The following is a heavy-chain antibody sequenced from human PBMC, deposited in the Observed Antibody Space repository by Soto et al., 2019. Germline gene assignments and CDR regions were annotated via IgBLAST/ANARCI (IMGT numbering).Heavy chain of an antibody. CDR3: ARDRGSSSWYERGYFDY. CDR2: IYYSGST. Sequence: PSETLSLTCTVSGGSISSGGYYWSWIRQHPGKGLEWIGYIYYSGSTYYNPSLKSRVTISVDTSKNQFSLKLSSVTAADTAVYYCARDRGSSSWYERGYFDYWGQGTLVTVSS. CDR1: GGSISSGGYY. V-gene: IGHV4-31*03. D-gene: IGHD6-13*01. J-gene: IGHJ4*02.